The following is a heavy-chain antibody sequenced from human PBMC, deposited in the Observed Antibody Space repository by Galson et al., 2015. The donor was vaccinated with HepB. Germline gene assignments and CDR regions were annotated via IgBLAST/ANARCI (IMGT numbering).Heavy chain of an antibody. CDR2: ISSSSSYT. V-gene: IGHV3-11*03. CDR1: GFTFSDYY. Sequence: SLRLSCAASGFTFSDYYMSWIRQAPGKGLEWVSYISSSSSYTNYADSVKGRFTISRDNAKNSLYLQMNSLRAEDTAVYYCARMDGSGSGGAFDIWGQGTMVTVSS. CDR3: ARMDGSGSGGAFDI. D-gene: IGHD3-10*01. J-gene: IGHJ3*02.